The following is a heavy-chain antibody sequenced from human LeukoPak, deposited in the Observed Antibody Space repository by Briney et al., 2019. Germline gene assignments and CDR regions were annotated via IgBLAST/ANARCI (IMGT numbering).Heavy chain of an antibody. CDR3: ARDLLTGNTGDY. CDR1: GYTFTSYG. D-gene: IGHD1-7*01. CDR2: ISGYNGNT. V-gene: IGHV1-18*01. Sequence: ASGKGSCKASGYTFTSYGFNWVRHATGQGLESLGWISGYNGNTEYAQKVQGRVTMTTDTSTNTAYMELRSLGSDDTAVYYCARDLLTGNTGDYWGQGTLVTVSA. J-gene: IGHJ4*02.